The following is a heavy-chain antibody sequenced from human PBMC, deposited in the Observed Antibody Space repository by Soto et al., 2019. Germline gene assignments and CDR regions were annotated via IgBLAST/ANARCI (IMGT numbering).Heavy chain of an antibody. CDR1: GYTFTSYY. V-gene: IGHV1-46*01. CDR3: ALNAFDF. Sequence: QVQLVQSGAEVKKPGASVKLSCKTSGYTFTSYYIHWVRQAPGQGLEWVAIINPSDGSTSTTQKYRGRVTVTRDMSTSTVYIDLSSLRSEDTAVYYCALNAFDFWGQGTMVTVSS. CDR2: INPSDGST. J-gene: IGHJ3*01.